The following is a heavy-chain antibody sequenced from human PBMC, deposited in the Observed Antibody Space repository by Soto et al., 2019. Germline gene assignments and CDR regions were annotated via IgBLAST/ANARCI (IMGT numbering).Heavy chain of an antibody. Sequence: GESLKISCKGSGYSFTSYWIGWVRQMPGKGLEWMGIIYPGDSDTRYSPSFQGQVTISADKSISTAYLQWSSPKASDTAMYYCARTSTYCSGGSCFTGGSYYYYGMDVWGQGTTVTVSS. D-gene: IGHD2-15*01. CDR3: ARTSTYCSGGSCFTGGSYYYYGMDV. J-gene: IGHJ6*02. V-gene: IGHV5-51*01. CDR1: GYSFTSYW. CDR2: IYPGDSDT.